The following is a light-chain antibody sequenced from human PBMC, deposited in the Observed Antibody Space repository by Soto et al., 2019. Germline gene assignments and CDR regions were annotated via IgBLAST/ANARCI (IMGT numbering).Light chain of an antibody. Sequence: EIVMTQSPATLSVSPGERATLSCRASQNVNSNLAWYQQKPGQAPRLLVYGASTRATGIPASFSGSGSGTEFTLTLSSLQSEDFAVYYCQQYNDWPFTFGPGTKVHIK. CDR1: QNVNSN. V-gene: IGKV3-15*01. CDR2: GAS. CDR3: QQYNDWPFT. J-gene: IGKJ3*01.